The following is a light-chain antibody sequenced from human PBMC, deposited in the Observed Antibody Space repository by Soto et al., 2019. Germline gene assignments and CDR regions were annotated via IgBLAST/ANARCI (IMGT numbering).Light chain of an antibody. CDR3: QQYNKWPSLT. J-gene: IGKJ4*01. CDR1: QIVSSN. V-gene: IGKV3D-15*01. Sequence: EIVMTQSPATLSVSPGERATLSCRASQIVSSNLAWYQQKPGQAPRLLIYGALTRAAGIPARFSGSGSGTEFTLTISSLQSEDFAVYYCQQYNKWPSLTFGGGTKVDIK. CDR2: GAL.